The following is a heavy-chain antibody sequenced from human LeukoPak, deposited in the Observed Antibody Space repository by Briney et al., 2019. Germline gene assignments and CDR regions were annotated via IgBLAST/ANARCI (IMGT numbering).Heavy chain of an antibody. CDR1: GYSFNTYW. V-gene: IGHV5-51*01. J-gene: IGHJ4*02. CDR3: ARRVHRGGSYSSHSGY. Sequence: GESLKISCKGSGYSFNTYWIGWVRQMPGKGLEWMGIIYPGDSDTTYSPSFQGQVTISADKSVNTACLQWSSLKASDTAMYYCARRVHRGGSYSSHSGYWGQGTLVTVSS. CDR2: IYPGDSDT. D-gene: IGHD1-26*01.